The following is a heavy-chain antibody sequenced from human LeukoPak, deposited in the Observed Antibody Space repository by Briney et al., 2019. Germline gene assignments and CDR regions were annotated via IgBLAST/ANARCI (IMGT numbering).Heavy chain of an antibody. Sequence: GGSLRLSCAASGFTFSSYGMSWVRQAPGKGLEWVANIKQDGSEKYYVDSVKGRFTISRDNAKNSLYLQMNSLRAEDTAVYYCGREIYYGSGSPKIDSWGQGTLVTVSS. V-gene: IGHV3-7*01. J-gene: IGHJ4*02. D-gene: IGHD3-10*01. CDR3: GREIYYGSGSPKIDS. CDR2: IKQDGSEK. CDR1: GFTFSSYG.